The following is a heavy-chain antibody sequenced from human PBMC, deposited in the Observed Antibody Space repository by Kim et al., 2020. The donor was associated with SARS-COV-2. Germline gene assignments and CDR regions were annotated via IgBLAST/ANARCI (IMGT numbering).Heavy chain of an antibody. J-gene: IGHJ4*02. V-gene: IGHV4-61*02. CDR2: IYTSGST. D-gene: IGHD2-15*01. CDR3: AAVVVVAATYGDYTAQIDY. Sequence: SETLSLTCTVSGGSISSGSYYWSWIRQPAGKGLEWIGRIYTSGSTNYNPSLKSRVTISVDTSKNQFSLKLSSVTAADTAVYYCAAVVVVAATYGDYTAQIDYWGQGTLVTVSS. CDR1: GGSISSGSYY.